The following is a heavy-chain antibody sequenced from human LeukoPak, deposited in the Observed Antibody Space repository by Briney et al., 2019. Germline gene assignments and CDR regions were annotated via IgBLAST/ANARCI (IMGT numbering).Heavy chain of an antibody. CDR3: AKGGSSSSRDWFDP. D-gene: IGHD6-6*01. CDR2: IYSSAIT. V-gene: IGHV3-53*01. J-gene: IGHJ5*02. CDR1: GFTVSSSY. Sequence: PGGSLRLSCAASGFTVSSSYMSWVRQAPGKGLEWVSVIYSSAITYYADSVKGRFTISRDNSKNTLYLQMSSLRAEDTAVYYCAKGGSSSSRDWFDPWGQGTLVTVSS.